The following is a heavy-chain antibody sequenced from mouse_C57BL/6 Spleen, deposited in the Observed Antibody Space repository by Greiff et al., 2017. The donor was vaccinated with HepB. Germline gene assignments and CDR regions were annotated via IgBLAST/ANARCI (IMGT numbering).Heavy chain of an antibody. CDR1: GYTFTSYW. J-gene: IGHJ3*01. CDR3: ARWDYGNYDLWFAY. D-gene: IGHD2-1*01. CDR2: IDPSDSYT. V-gene: IGHV1-50*01. Sequence: VQLQQSGAELVKPGASVKLSCKASGYTFTSYWMQWVKQRPGQGLEWIGEIDPSDSYTNYNQKFKGKATLTVDTSSSTAYMQLSSLTSEDSAVYYCARWDYGNYDLWFAYWGQGTLVTVSA.